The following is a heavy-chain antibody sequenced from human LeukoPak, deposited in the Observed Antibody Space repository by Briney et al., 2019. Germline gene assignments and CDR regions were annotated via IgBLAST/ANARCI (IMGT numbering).Heavy chain of an antibody. V-gene: IGHV3-21*06. CDR1: GFTFSTYS. J-gene: IGHJ5*02. Sequence: GGSLRLSCAASGFTFSTYSMTWVRQVPGRGLEWVSSISSSSAYIHYADSVKGRFTISRDNAKNSLYLQMNSLRAEDTAIYYCARDHNFYHSERGFDPWGQGTLVTVSS. CDR2: ISSSSAYI. CDR3: ARDHNFYHSERGFDP. D-gene: IGHD3-10*01.